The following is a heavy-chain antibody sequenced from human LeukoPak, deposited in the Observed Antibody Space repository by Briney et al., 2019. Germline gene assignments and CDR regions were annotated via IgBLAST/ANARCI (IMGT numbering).Heavy chain of an antibody. CDR1: GGSISRGNYY. J-gene: IGHJ6*03. D-gene: IGHD3-3*01. CDR3: GRVWEIFGVVHYYYYYMDV. Sequence: SETLSLTCTVSGGSISRGNYYWTWIRQPAGKGLEWIGRIHTSARTNSDPSLKSRVTISLDTSKNQFPLKLSSVTAADTDDYSCGRVWEIFGVVHYYYYYMDVWGKGTTVTVSS. CDR2: IHTSART. V-gene: IGHV4-61*02.